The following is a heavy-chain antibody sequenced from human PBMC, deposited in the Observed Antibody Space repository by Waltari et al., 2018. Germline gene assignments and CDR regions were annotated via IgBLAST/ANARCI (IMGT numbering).Heavy chain of an antibody. Sequence: QLQLQESGPGLVKPSETLSLTCTVPGDSISGSNYYWGWIRQPPGQGLEWIGSISYRGTTYCNPSLKSRVTMSVDTSKNQFSLNLSSVTAADTAVFYCVRPGSSVGWYYFDYWGQGTLVTVSS. J-gene: IGHJ4*02. CDR3: VRPGSSVGWYYFDY. V-gene: IGHV4-39*01. CDR2: ISYRGTT. D-gene: IGHD6-19*01. CDR1: GDSISGSNYY.